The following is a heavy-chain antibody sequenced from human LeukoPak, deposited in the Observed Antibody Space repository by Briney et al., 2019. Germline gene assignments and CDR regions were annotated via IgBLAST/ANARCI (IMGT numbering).Heavy chain of an antibody. D-gene: IGHD6-19*01. CDR1: GFTLSGYW. J-gene: IGHJ5*01. CDR3: TRAGYSSGFDS. V-gene: IGHV3-74*03. CDR2: INSDGYSI. Sequence: GGSLRLSCAASGFTLSGYWMHWVRQTPGKGLVWVSRINSDGYSITYADSVKGRFTISRDNAKNTLYLQMNSLIAEDTAVYFCTRAGYSSGFDSWGQGTLVTVSS.